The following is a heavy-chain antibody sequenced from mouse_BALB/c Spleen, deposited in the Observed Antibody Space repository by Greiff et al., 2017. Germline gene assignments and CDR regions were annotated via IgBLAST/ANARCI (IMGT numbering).Heavy chain of an antibody. J-gene: IGHJ3*01. CDR2: IWSGGST. CDR1: GFSLTSYG. D-gene: IGHD1-1*01. Sequence: VMLVESGPGLVAPSQSLSITCTVSGFSLTSYGVHWVRQSPGKGLEWLGVIWSGGSTDYNAAFISRLSISKDNSKSQVFFKMNSLQANDTAIYYCARNCGKILRSFAYWGQGTLVTVSA. CDR3: ARNCGKILRSFAY. V-gene: IGHV2-2*02.